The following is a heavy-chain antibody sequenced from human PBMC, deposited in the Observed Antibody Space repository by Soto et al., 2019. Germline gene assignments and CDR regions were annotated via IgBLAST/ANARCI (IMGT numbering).Heavy chain of an antibody. CDR1: GFTFSSYA. V-gene: IGHV3-30-3*01. CDR3: AGSAPPRDY. D-gene: IGHD2-15*01. Sequence: QVQLVESGGGVVQPGRSLRLYCAASGFTFSSYAMHWVRQAPGKGLEWVAVISYDGSNKYYADSVKGRFTISRDNSKNTLYLQMNSLRAEDTAVYYCAGSAPPRDYWGQGTLVTVSS. J-gene: IGHJ4*02. CDR2: ISYDGSNK.